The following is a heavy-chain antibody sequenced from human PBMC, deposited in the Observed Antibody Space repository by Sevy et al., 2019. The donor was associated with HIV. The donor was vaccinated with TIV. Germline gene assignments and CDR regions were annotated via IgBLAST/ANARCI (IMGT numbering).Heavy chain of an antibody. CDR1: GFTISNAW. Sequence: GGSLRLSCAASGFTISNAWMSWVRQAPGKGLEWVGRIKSKTDGRTTDYAAPVKGRFTISRDDSKNTLYLQMNSLKTEDTAVYYCTTESRDTAMVSTLFDYWGQGTLVTVSS. CDR3: TTESRDTAMVSTLFDY. J-gene: IGHJ4*02. V-gene: IGHV3-15*01. D-gene: IGHD5-18*01. CDR2: IKSKTDGRTT.